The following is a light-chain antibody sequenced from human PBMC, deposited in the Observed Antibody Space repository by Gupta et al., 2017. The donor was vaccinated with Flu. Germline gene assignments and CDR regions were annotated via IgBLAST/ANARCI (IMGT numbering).Light chain of an antibody. V-gene: IGKV3-20*01. CDR1: QRINMNY. J-gene: IGKJ2*01. Sequence: TLSLSPGDRASLSCSASQRINMNYLGSLNQKPAQAPRLLIYAASSSDTGIKERVSGGGYGKHLALTTSRREREDFAVYFCRQDGSKRWYPFGQGTXLDIK. CDR3: RQDGSKRWYP. CDR2: AAS.